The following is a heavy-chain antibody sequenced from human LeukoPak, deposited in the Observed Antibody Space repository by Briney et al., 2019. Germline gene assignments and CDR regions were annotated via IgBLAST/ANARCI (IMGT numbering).Heavy chain of an antibody. CDR1: GGSINTHY. D-gene: IGHD1-1*01. J-gene: IGHJ4*02. V-gene: IGHV4-59*11. CDR2: IFYTGST. Sequence: SETLSLTCTVSGGSINTHYYSWIRQPPGKGLEWIGYIFYTGSTKYSPSLKSRVAMSIDRSRSHFSLRLKSLTAADTARYYCARGTSRVPHASWGQGTLVTVSS. CDR3: ARGTSRVPHAS.